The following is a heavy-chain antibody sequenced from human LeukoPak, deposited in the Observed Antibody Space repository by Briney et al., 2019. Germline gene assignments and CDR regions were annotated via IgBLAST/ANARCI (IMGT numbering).Heavy chain of an antibody. V-gene: IGHV1-2*02. CDR2: INPNSGGT. D-gene: IGHD5-12*01. CDR1: GYTFTSYG. CDR3: ASARSGYDSYLFDY. Sequence: ASVKVSCKASGYTFTSYGISWVRQAPGQGLEWMGWINPNSGGTNYAQKFQGRVTMTRDTSISTAYMELSRLRSDDTAVYYCASARSGYDSYLFDYWGQGTLVTVSS. J-gene: IGHJ4*02.